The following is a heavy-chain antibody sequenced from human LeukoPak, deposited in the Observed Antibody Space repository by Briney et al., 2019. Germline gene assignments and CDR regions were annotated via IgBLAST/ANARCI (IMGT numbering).Heavy chain of an antibody. J-gene: IGHJ4*02. CDR1: GYTFIGYY. CDR2: INPNSGGT. Sequence: ASVKVSCKASGYTFIGYYIHWVRQAPGQGLEWMGWINPNSGGTNYAQKFQGWNSPTRDTTSRTAFTELDRLSSDYTPAYWYSRHSGFDAWGKGTLVTVSS. D-gene: IGHD3-10*01. V-gene: IGHV1-2*04. CDR3: SRHSGFDA.